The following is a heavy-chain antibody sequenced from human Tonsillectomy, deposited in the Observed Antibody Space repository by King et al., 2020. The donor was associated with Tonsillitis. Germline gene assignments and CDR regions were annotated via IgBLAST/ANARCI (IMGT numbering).Heavy chain of an antibody. V-gene: IGHV3-11*01. CDR3: ARVAIVLMVYDGNWFDP. CDR2: ISSSGRTI. CDR1: GFTFSDYY. Sequence: VQLVESGGGLVKPGGSLRLSCAASGFTFSDYYMSLIRQAPGKGPEWGSYISSSGRTIYYADSVNGRFTIARDNAKNSLFLQMNSLRAEDTAVYYCARVAIVLMVYDGNWFDPWGQGTLVTVSS. D-gene: IGHD2-8*01. J-gene: IGHJ5*02.